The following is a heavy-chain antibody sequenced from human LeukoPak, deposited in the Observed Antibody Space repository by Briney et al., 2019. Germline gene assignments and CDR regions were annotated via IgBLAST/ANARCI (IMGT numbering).Heavy chain of an antibody. V-gene: IGHV3-21*01. CDR1: GFTFTTYS. D-gene: IGHD1-26*01. Sequence: GGSLRLSCAASGFTFTTYSMNWVRQAPGKEPEWASAVSSSSDYIYYADSVRGRFTISRDNAKNSLYLQMNSLRAEDTALYYCARDIVGATGDAFDIWGQGTMVTVSS. J-gene: IGHJ3*02. CDR3: ARDIVGATGDAFDI. CDR2: VSSSSDYI.